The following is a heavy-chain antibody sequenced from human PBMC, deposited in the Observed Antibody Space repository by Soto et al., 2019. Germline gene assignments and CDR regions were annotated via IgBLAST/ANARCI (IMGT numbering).Heavy chain of an antibody. V-gene: IGHV1-3*01. J-gene: IGHJ6*02. Sequence: ASVKVSCKASGYTFTSYAMHWVRQAPGQRLEWMGWINAGNGNTKYSQKFQGRVTITRDTSASTAYMELSSLRSEDTAVYYCARGLGITIFGVVTTPYYYYGMDVWGQGTTVTVSS. D-gene: IGHD3-3*01. CDR1: GYTFTSYA. CDR2: INAGNGNT. CDR3: ARGLGITIFGVVTTPYYYYGMDV.